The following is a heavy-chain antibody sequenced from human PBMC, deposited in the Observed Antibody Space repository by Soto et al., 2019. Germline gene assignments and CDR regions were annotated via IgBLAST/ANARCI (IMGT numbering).Heavy chain of an antibody. CDR2: IIPIFGTP. D-gene: IGHD6-19*01. CDR3: ARALQWLVTNP. J-gene: IGHJ4*02. Sequence: SVNVSCKASGGTFISYTISWVRQAPGHGLEWMGGIIPIFGTPDYAQKFQGRVTITADESTSTAYMELSSLRSEDTAVYYCARALQWLVTNPWGQGTLLTVSS. CDR1: GGTFISYT. V-gene: IGHV1-69*13.